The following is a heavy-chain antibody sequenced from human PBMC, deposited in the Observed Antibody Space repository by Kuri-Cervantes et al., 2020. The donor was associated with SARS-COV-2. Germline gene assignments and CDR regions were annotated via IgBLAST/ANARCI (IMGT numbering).Heavy chain of an antibody. D-gene: IGHD2-2*01. CDR1: GGSISSSSYY. CDR2: IYYSGST. V-gene: IGHV4-39*01. Sequence: ESLKISCTVSGGSISSSSYYWGWIRQPPGKGLEWIGSIYYSGSTNYKPSLKSRVTISVDTSKNQFSLKLSSVTAADTAVYYCARQGGIVVVPAALWGQGTLVTVSS. J-gene: IGHJ4*02. CDR3: ARQGGIVVVPAAL.